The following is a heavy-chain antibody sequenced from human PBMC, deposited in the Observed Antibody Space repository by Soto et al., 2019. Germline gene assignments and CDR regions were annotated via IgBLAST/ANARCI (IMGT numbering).Heavy chain of an antibody. CDR2: ISAYNGNT. CDR1: GYTFSSFG. Sequence: QVQLVQSGAEVKKPGASVKVSCKAAGYTFSSFGISWVRQAPGQGLEWMGWISAYNGNTNYAQNLQGRVTMTTDTSTGTAYMEVRSLTSDDTAVYYCASDGSGYYDYYYGMDVWGQGTTVTVSS. J-gene: IGHJ6*02. CDR3: ASDGSGYYDYYYGMDV. V-gene: IGHV1-18*01. D-gene: IGHD3-22*01.